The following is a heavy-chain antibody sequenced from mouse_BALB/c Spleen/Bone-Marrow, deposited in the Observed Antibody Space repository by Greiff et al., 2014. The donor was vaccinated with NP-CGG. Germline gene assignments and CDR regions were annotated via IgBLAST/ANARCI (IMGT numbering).Heavy chain of an antibody. J-gene: IGHJ1*01. V-gene: IGHV1-62-2*01. D-gene: IGHD2-10*02. CDR3: ARHESYGNYLYFDV. CDR2: FYPGSGSI. CDR1: GYTFTEYI. Sequence: LQESGAGLVKPGASVKLSCKASGYTFTEYIIHWVKQGSGQGLEWIGWFYPGSGSIKYNEKFKDKATLTADKSSSTVYMELSRLTSEDSAVYFCARHESYGNYLYFDVWGAGTTVTVSS.